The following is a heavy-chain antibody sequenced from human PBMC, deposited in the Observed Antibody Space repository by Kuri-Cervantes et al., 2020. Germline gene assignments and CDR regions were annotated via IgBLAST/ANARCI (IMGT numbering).Heavy chain of an antibody. CDR3: AKQLWLLGVIDY. V-gene: IGHV3-23*01. J-gene: IGHJ4*02. D-gene: IGHD5-18*01. Sequence: GGSLRLSCAASGFAFSSYAMHWVRQAPGKGLEWVSAISGSGGSTYYADSVKGRFTISRDNSKNTLYLQMNSLRAEDTAVYYCAKQLWLLGVIDYWGQGTLVTVSS. CDR2: ISGSGGST. CDR1: GFAFSSYA.